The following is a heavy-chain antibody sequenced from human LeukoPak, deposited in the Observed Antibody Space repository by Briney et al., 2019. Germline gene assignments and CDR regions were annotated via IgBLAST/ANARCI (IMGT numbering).Heavy chain of an antibody. V-gene: IGHV3-13*01. J-gene: IGHJ3*02. CDR3: ARAKNLGRANSWAHAFDI. Sequence: PGGSLRLSCAASGFTFSSYDMHWVRQATGKGLEWVSAIGTAGDTYYPGSVKGRFTISRENAKNSLYLQMNSLRAGDTAVYYCARAKNLGRANSWAHAFDIWGQGTMVTVSS. CDR2: IGTAGDT. D-gene: IGHD2-15*01. CDR1: GFTFSSYD.